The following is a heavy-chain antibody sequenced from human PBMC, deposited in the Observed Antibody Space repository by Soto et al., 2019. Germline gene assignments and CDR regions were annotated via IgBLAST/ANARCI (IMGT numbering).Heavy chain of an antibody. Sequence: PGGSLRLSCAASGFTFSNYGMHWVRQAPGKGLEWVAIISYNENNKYYADSVKGRFTISRDNSKNTVHLQMNSLRAEDTAVYYCVRDRDLYRDMFHADLWSQGTLVTVSS. J-gene: IGHJ4*01. CDR1: GFTFSNYG. CDR2: ISYNENNK. V-gene: IGHV3-30*03. D-gene: IGHD3-10*02. CDR3: VRDRDLYRDMFHADL.